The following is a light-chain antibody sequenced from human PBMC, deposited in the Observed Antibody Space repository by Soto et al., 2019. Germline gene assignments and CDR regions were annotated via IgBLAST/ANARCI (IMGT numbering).Light chain of an antibody. V-gene: IGLV2-23*02. CDR1: SSDVGSHNL. J-gene: IGLJ7*01. CDR2: EVS. CDR3: CSYGGSRAV. Sequence: QSVLTKPASVSGSPGQSITISCTGTSSDVGSHNLVSWYQQHPGQAPKLMIYEVSKRPLGVSARFSASKSSNTASLTISGLQAEDEADYYCCSYGGSRAVFGGGTQLTVL.